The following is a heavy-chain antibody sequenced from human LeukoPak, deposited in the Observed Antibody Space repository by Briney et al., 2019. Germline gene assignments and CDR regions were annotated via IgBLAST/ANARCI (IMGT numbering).Heavy chain of an antibody. CDR2: ISAYNGNT. J-gene: IGHJ1*01. Sequence: ASVKVSCKASGYTFTSYGISWVRQAPGQGLEWMGWISAYNGNTNYAQKLQGRVTMTTDTSTSTAYMELRGLRSDDTAVYYCAREDILTGYSSAEYFQHWGQGTLVTVSS. D-gene: IGHD3-9*01. CDR1: GYTFTSYG. V-gene: IGHV1-18*04. CDR3: AREDILTGYSSAEYFQH.